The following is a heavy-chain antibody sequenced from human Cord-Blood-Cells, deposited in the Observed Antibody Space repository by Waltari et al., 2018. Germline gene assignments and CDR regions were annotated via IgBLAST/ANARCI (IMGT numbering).Heavy chain of an antibody. CDR2: IDYSGST. CDR1: GGSISSSSYY. D-gene: IGHD4-17*01. J-gene: IGHJ6*03. V-gene: IGHV4-39*01. Sequence: QLQLQESGPGLVKPSETLSLTCTVSGGSISSSSYYWGWIRQPPGKGLEWIGSIDYSGSTYYHPSLESRVPISVDTSKNQFSLKLSSVTAADAAVYYCAGTIRWGPLYYYYYMDVWGKGTTVTVSS. CDR3: AGTIRWGPLYYYYYMDV.